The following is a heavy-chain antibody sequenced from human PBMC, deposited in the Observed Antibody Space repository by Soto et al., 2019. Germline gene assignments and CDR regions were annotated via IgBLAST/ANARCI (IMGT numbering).Heavy chain of an antibody. CDR1: GGSISSGGYY. J-gene: IGHJ5*02. CDR3: ARDGPAAMTGWLDP. V-gene: IGHV4-31*03. D-gene: IGHD2-2*01. CDR2: IYYSGST. Sequence: SETLSLTCTVSGGSISSGGYYWSWIRQHPGKGLEWIGYIYYSGSTYYNPSLKSRVTISVDTSKNQFSLKLSSVTAADTAVYYCARDGPAAMTGWLDPWGQGTLVTISS.